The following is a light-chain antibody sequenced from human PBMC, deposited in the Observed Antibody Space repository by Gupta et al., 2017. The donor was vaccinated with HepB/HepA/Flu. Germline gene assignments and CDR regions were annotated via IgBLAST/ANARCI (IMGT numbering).Light chain of an antibody. V-gene: IGKV1-39*01. CDR3: QETDETPRT. CDR1: QSTCSY. Sequence: DIQMPQSPSPLSASVGDRVTITCRASQSTCSYLNWYQQKPGEDPELLIYAASTLQAGVPSRFSGSGSGADFTLTVSSLQPEDFATYYCQETDETPRTFGGGTKVEIK. CDR2: AAS. J-gene: IGKJ4*01.